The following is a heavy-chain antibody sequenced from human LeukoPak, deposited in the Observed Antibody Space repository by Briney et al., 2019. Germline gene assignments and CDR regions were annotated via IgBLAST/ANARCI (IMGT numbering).Heavy chain of an antibody. CDR2: IKQDGSEQ. Sequence: PGGSLRLSCAASGFTLGSYWMTWVRQAPGKGLEWVANIKQDGSEQYYVDSMKGRFTIFRDNAKNSVYMQMNSLRAEDTAVYYCAREGWFGELLRHVLDSWGQGTLVTVSS. CDR3: AREGWFGELLRHVLDS. J-gene: IGHJ4*02. V-gene: IGHV3-7*01. D-gene: IGHD3-10*01. CDR1: GFTLGSYW.